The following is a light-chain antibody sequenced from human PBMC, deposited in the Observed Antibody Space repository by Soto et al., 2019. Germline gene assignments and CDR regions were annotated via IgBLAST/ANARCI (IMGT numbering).Light chain of an antibody. V-gene: IGKV3-15*01. Sequence: IVIWKSTATKTVSQGDRATLSGRASQSIRSDLAWYQQRPGQAPRPLIYGASTRATGIPARFSGSGSGTEFTLTISSLQSEDFAVYYCQQYNNWAPWTFGQGTKVDIK. J-gene: IGKJ1*01. CDR3: QQYNNWAPWT. CDR1: QSIRSD. CDR2: GAS.